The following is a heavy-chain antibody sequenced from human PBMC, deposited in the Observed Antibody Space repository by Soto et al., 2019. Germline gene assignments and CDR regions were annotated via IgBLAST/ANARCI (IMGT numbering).Heavy chain of an antibody. J-gene: IGHJ3*02. Sequence: SETLSLTCTVSGDSITSNSYFWAWIRQPPGKGLEWIGSIYYSGTTYYNPSLKSRVTISVDTSKNQFSLKLSSVTAADTAVYYCARVYGLGAFDIWGQGTMVTVS. V-gene: IGHV4-39*07. CDR2: IYYSGTT. CDR1: GDSITSNSYF. CDR3: ARVYGLGAFDI. D-gene: IGHD4-17*01.